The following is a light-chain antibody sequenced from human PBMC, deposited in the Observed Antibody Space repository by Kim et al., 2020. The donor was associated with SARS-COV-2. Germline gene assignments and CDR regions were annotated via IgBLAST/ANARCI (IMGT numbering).Light chain of an antibody. Sequence: LSPGARATLSCRASQIVNNYLAWYQQKPGQAPGLLIYNASNGATGIPARFSGSGSETDFTLTISSLEAEDFAVYYCQQRSSWPLTFGGGTKLEI. CDR3: QQRSSWPLT. CDR2: NAS. CDR1: QIVNNY. V-gene: IGKV3-11*01. J-gene: IGKJ4*01.